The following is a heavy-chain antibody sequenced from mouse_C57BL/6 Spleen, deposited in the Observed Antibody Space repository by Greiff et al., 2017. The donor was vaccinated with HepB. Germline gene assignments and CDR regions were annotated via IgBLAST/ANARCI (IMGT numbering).Heavy chain of an antibody. D-gene: IGHD6-5*01. CDR1: GYTFTSYW. J-gene: IGHJ4*01. CDR3: ARGLRLWAMDY. Sequence: VQLQQSGAELVKPGASVKLSCKASGYTFTSYWMQWVKQRPGQGLEWIGEIDPSDSYTNYNQKFKGKATLTVDTSSSTAYMQLSSLTSEDSAVYYCARGLRLWAMDYWGQGTSVTVSS. CDR2: IDPSDSYT. V-gene: IGHV1-50*01.